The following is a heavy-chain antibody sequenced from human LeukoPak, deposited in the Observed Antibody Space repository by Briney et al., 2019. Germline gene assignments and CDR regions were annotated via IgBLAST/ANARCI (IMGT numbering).Heavy chain of an antibody. D-gene: IGHD2-2*01. J-gene: IGHJ5*02. CDR3: ARVRYCSSTSCYQRPYNWFDP. CDR2: INPNSGGT. V-gene: IGHV1-2*02. CDR1: GYTFTGYY. Sequence: PRASVKVSCKASGYTFTGYYLHWVRQAPGQGLVWMGWINPNSGGTNYAQKFQGRVTMTRDTSISTAYMELSRLRSDDTAVYYCARVRYCSSTSCYQRPYNWFDPWGQGTLVTVSS.